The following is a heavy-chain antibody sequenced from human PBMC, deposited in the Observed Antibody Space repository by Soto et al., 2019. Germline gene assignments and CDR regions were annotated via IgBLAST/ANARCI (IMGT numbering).Heavy chain of an antibody. CDR3: ARLQEHYYYGMDV. CDR1: GGSISSGGYS. CDR2: IYHSGST. Sequence: SETLSLTCAVSGGSISSGGYSWSWIRQPPGKGLEWIGYIYHSGSTYYNPSLKSRVTISVDRSKNQFSLKLSSVTAADTAVYYCARLQEHYYYGMDVWGQGTTVTVSS. V-gene: IGHV4-30-2*01. J-gene: IGHJ6*02. D-gene: IGHD4-4*01.